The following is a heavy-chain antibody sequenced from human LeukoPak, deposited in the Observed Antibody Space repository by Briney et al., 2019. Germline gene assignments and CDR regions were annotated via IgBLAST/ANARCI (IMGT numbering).Heavy chain of an antibody. CDR1: GFTFSSYG. V-gene: IGHV3-33*06. Sequence: LPGRSLRLSCAASGFTFSSYGMHWVRQAPGKGLEWVAVIWYDGSNKYYADSVKGRFTISRDNSKNTLYLQMNSLRAEDTALYYCAKTTKVGAIAYWGQGTLVTVSS. D-gene: IGHD1-26*01. CDR3: AKTTKVGAIAY. J-gene: IGHJ4*02. CDR2: IWYDGSNK.